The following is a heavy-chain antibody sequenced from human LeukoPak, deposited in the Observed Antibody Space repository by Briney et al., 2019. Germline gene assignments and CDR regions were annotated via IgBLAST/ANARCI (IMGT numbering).Heavy chain of an antibody. Sequence: PGGSLRLSCAASGFTFSSYGMSWVRQAPGKGLEWVSAISGSGGSTYYADSVKGRFTISRDNSKNTLYLQMNSLRAEDTAVYYCAKDLVARDYYYYYMDVWGKGTTVTISS. CDR3: AKDLVARDYYYYYMDV. D-gene: IGHD2-21*01. V-gene: IGHV3-23*01. CDR1: GFTFSSYG. CDR2: ISGSGGST. J-gene: IGHJ6*03.